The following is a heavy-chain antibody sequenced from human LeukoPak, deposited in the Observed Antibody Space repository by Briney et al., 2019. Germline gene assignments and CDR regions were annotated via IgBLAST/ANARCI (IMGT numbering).Heavy chain of an antibody. V-gene: IGHV3-21*01. Sequence: GGSLRLSCAASGFTFSTYNMDWVRQAPGKGLEWVSSISSGSSYIYYADSVKGRFTISRDNAKNSLYLQMNSLRAEDTAMYYCARDFGDSYGYDWFDPWGQGTLVTVSS. D-gene: IGHD5-18*01. J-gene: IGHJ5*02. CDR3: ARDFGDSYGYDWFDP. CDR2: ISSGSSYI. CDR1: GFTFSTYN.